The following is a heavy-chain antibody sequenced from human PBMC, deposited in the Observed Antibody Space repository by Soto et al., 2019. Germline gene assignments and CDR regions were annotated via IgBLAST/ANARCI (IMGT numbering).Heavy chain of an antibody. Sequence: PGVSLRLSCAASGFTFSSYAMHWVRQAPGKGLEWVAVISYDGSNKYYAGSVKGRFPISRENSKNTLYLQMNSLRAEDTAVYYCARVVVAVADNEDYWGQGTLVTVSS. V-gene: IGHV3-30-3*01. CDR2: ISYDGSNK. D-gene: IGHD6-19*01. CDR3: ARVVVAVADNEDY. CDR1: GFTFSSYA. J-gene: IGHJ4*02.